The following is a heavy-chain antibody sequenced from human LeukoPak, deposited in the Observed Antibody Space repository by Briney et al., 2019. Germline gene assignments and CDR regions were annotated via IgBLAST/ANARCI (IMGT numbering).Heavy chain of an antibody. J-gene: IGHJ2*01. D-gene: IGHD4-17*01. CDR3: ATNDYGDYYWYFDL. V-gene: IGHV3-23*01. CDR2: ISGSGGST. Sequence: PGGSLRLSCAASGFTFSSYAMSWVRQAPGKGLEWVSAISGSGGSTYYADSVKGRFTISRDNSKNTLYLQMNSLRAEDTAVYYCATNDYGDYYWYFDLWGRGTLVTVSS. CDR1: GFTFSSYA.